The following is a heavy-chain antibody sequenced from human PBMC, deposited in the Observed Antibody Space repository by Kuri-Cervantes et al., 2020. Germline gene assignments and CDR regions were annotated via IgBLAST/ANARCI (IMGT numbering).Heavy chain of an antibody. J-gene: IGHJ6*03. CDR3: ARDGPRMYSSRIYYYYYMDV. CDR1: GFTFSDYY. V-gene: IGHV3-11*04. D-gene: IGHD6-13*01. CDR2: ISSSGSTI. Sequence: GGSLRLSCAASGFTFSDYYMSWIRQAPGKGLEWVSYISSSGSTIYYADSVKGRFTISRDNAKNSLYLQMNSLRAEDTAVYYCARDGPRMYSSRIYYYYYMDVWGKGTTVTVSS.